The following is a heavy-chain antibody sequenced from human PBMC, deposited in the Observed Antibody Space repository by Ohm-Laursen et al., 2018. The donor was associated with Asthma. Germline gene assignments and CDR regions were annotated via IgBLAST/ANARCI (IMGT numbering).Heavy chain of an antibody. CDR3: VRLFYNWNGLDY. J-gene: IGHJ4*02. Sequence: TLSLTCTVSGDSINSDDYYWSWVRQPPGKGLEWIGFIFYNGSTSYNPSLKSRVTISVDSSKNQFSLKLHSVTAADTAIYYCVRLFYNWNGLDYWGLGTLVTVST. V-gene: IGHV4-30-4*01. D-gene: IGHD1-1*01. CDR1: GDSINSDDYY. CDR2: IFYNGST.